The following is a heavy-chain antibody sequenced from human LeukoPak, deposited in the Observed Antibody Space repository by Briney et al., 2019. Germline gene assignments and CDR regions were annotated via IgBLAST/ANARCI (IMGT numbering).Heavy chain of an antibody. CDR3: ASTYYYGSGSRHAFDI. D-gene: IGHD3-10*01. CDR2: IYTSGST. Sequence: SETLSLTCTVSGGSISSYYWSWIRQPAGKGLEWIGRIYTSGSTNYNPSLKSRVTMSVDTSKNQFSLKLSSVTAADTAVYYCASTYYYGSGSRHAFDIWGHGTMVTVSS. V-gene: IGHV4-4*07. CDR1: GGSISSYY. J-gene: IGHJ3*02.